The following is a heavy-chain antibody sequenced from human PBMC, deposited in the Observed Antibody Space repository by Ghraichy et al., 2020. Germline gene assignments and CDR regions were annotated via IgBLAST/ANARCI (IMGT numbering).Heavy chain of an antibody. CDR3: ARYPHYSSSPLFDY. D-gene: IGHD6-6*01. J-gene: IGHJ4*02. V-gene: IGHV1-8*01. CDR1: GYTFTSYD. CDR2: MNPNSGNT. Sequence: ASVKVSCKASGYTFTSYDINWVRQATGQGLEWMGWMNPNSGNTGYAQKFQGRVTMTRNTSISTAYMELSSLRSEDTAVYYCARYPHYSSSPLFDYWGQGTLVTISS.